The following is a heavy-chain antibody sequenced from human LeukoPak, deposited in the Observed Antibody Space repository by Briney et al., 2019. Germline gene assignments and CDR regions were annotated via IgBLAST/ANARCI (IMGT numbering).Heavy chain of an antibody. Sequence: GGSLRLSCAASGFTFSSYWMSWVRQAPRKGLEWVANIKQDGSEKYYVDSVKGRFTISRDNAKNSLYLQMNSLRAEDTAVYYCARANDYGDSNARFDYWGQGTLVTVSS. CDR1: GFTFSSYW. CDR2: IKQDGSEK. J-gene: IGHJ4*02. V-gene: IGHV3-7*01. D-gene: IGHD4-17*01. CDR3: ARANDYGDSNARFDY.